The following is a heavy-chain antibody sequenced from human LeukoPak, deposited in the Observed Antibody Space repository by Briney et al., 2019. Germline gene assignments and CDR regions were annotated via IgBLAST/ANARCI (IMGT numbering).Heavy chain of an antibody. V-gene: IGHV3-30*02. CDR3: ARGKYGGYFIDY. Sequence: GGSLRLSCAASVFTFSSYGMHWVRQAPGKGLEWVAFIRYDGSNKYYADSVKGRFTISRDNSKNTLYLQMNSLRAEDTAVYYCARGKYGGYFIDYWGQGTLVTVSS. CDR2: IRYDGSNK. D-gene: IGHD5-12*01. CDR1: VFTFSSYG. J-gene: IGHJ4*02.